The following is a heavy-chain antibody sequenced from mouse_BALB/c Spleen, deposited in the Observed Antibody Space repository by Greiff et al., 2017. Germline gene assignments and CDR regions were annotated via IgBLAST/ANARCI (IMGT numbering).Heavy chain of an antibody. J-gene: IGHJ1*01. Sequence: DVQLVESGGGLVKPGGSLKLSCAASGFTFSSYAMSWVRQSPEKRLEWVAEISSGGSYTYYPDTVTGRFTISRDNAKNTLYLEMSSLRSEDTAMYYCARGVGSYGYFDVWGAGTTVTVSS. D-gene: IGHD1-1*02. CDR1: GFTFSSYA. CDR2: ISSGGSYT. CDR3: ARGVGSYGYFDV. V-gene: IGHV5-9-4*01.